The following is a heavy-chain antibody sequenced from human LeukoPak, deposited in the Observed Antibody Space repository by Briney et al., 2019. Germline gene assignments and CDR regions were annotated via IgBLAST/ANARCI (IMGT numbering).Heavy chain of an antibody. Sequence: PGGSLRLSCAASGRTFTEYYMHLIRQAPGKGLEWVSFIGGTVGNTYYADSVKGGFTISRDHAKNSLYLQMNSLRAEDTAVYYCGREWWAFDIWGQGTMVTVSS. CDR2: IGGTVGNT. D-gene: IGHD2-15*01. J-gene: IGHJ3*02. CDR1: GRTFTEYY. V-gene: IGHV3-11*04. CDR3: GREWWAFDI.